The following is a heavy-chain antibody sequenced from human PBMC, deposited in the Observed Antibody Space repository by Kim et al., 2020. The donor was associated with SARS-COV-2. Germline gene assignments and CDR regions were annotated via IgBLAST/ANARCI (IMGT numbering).Heavy chain of an antibody. Sequence: RGSLRLSCAASGFTFSSYAMYWVRQAPGKGLEWVAVISYDGSNKYYADSVKGRFTISRDNSKNTLYLQMNSLRAEDTAVYYCARELAHFPLDYWGQGTLV. CDR1: GFTFSSYA. D-gene: IGHD2-15*01. V-gene: IGHV3-30-3*01. CDR3: ARELAHFPLDY. CDR2: ISYDGSNK. J-gene: IGHJ4*02.